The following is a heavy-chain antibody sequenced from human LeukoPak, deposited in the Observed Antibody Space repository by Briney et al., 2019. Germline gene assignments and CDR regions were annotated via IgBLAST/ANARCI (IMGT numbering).Heavy chain of an antibody. CDR1: GFTFSSYA. D-gene: IGHD3-3*01. V-gene: IGHV3-23*01. Sequence: GGSLRLSCAASGFTFSSYAMSWVRQAPGKGLEWVSAISGSGGSTYYADSVKGRFTISRDNSKNTLYLQMNSLRAEDTAVYYCAKGPNYDFWSGYSYWGQGTLVTVSS. CDR2: ISGSGGST. J-gene: IGHJ4*02. CDR3: AKGPNYDFWSGYSY.